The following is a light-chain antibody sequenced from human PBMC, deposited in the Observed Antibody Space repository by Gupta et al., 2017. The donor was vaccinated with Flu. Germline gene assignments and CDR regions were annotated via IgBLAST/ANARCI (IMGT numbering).Light chain of an antibody. CDR1: QSVLYSSNNKNY. CDR3: QQYYSTPYT. V-gene: IGKV4-1*01. CDR2: WAS. Sequence: NCKSSQSVLYSSNNKNYLAWYQQKPGQPPKLLIYWASTRESGVPDRFIGSGSGTDFTLTISSLQAEDVAVYYCQQYYSTPYTFGQGTKLEIK. J-gene: IGKJ2*01.